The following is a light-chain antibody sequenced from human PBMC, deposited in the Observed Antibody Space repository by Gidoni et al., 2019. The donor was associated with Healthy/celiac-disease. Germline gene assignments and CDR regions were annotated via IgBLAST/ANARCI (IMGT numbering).Light chain of an antibody. CDR2: DAS. CDR3: QQYNSYPFT. CDR1: QSISSW. V-gene: IGKV1-5*01. J-gene: IGKJ3*01. Sequence: DIQLTKSPSTLSASAGDRVTITCRASQSISSWLAWYQQKPGKAPKLLIYDASSLESGVPSRFRSSGSGTEFTLTISSLQPDDFATYYCQQYNSYPFTFGPGTKVEIK.